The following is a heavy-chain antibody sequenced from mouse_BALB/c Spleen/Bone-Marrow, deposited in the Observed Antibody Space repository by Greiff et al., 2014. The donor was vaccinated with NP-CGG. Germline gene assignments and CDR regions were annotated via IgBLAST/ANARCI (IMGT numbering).Heavy chain of an antibody. J-gene: IGHJ4*01. D-gene: IGHD1-1*02. Sequence: EVMPVESGGGLVKPGGSLKLSCAASGFTFSDFYMFWFRQTPEKRLEWVATISDGGTYTYYPDSVKGRFTISRDNAKNNLYLQMSSLKSEDTAMYYCARSGERYGAMDYWGQGTSVTVSS. CDR1: GFTFSDFY. CDR2: ISDGGTYT. CDR3: ARSGERYGAMDY. V-gene: IGHV5-4*02.